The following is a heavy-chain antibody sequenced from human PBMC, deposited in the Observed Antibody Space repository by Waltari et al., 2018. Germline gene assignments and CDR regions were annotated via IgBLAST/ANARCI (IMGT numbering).Heavy chain of an antibody. V-gene: IGHV4-39*07. CDR3: ARGVGAIFDY. CDR2: IYYSRST. Sequence: QLQLQESGPGLVKPSETLPLTCTVSGGSISSSSYYWGWIRQPPGKGLEWIGSIYYSRSTYYNPSLKSRVTISVDTSKNQFSLKLSSVTAADTAVYYCARGVGAIFDYWGQGTLVTVSS. D-gene: IGHD1-26*01. J-gene: IGHJ4*02. CDR1: GGSISSSSYY.